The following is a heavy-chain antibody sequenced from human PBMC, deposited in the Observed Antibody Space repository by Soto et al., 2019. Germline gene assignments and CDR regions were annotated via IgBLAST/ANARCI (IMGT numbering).Heavy chain of an antibody. Sequence: PGGSLRLSCAASGFTFSDSAMRWVRQAPGKGLEWVSAISASGGTTYYTDSVKGRFTISRDNSKNTLYLQMNSLRAEDTAVYYCAKGEALYSSHPWDSWGHGTLVTVSS. V-gene: IGHV3-23*01. CDR1: GFTFSDSA. CDR3: AKGEALYSSHPWDS. J-gene: IGHJ5*01. CDR2: ISASGGTT. D-gene: IGHD3-22*01.